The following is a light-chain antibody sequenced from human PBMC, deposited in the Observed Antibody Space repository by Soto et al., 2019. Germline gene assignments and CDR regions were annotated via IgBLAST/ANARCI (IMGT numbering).Light chain of an antibody. V-gene: IGLV1-40*01. CDR1: SSNIGAGYD. J-gene: IGLJ1*01. Sequence: QSVLTQTPSVSGAPGQRVTISCTGSSSNIGAGYDVHWYQQLPGPAPKLLIYGNSNRPSGVPDRFSGSKSGTSSSLAITGLQAEDEADYYCQSYYSSMRAPHVFGTGTKLTVL. CDR2: GNS. CDR3: QSYYSSMRAPHV.